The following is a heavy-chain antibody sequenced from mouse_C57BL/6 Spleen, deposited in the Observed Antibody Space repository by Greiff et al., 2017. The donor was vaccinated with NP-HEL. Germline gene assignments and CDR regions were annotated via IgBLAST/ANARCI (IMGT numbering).Heavy chain of an antibody. CDR3: ARDLSVDY. D-gene: IGHD3-1*01. CDR2: IDPSDSYT. J-gene: IGHJ4*01. CDR1: GYTFTSYW. V-gene: IGHV1-59*01. Sequence: QVQLQQPGAELVRPGTSVKLSCKASGYTFTSYWMHWVKQRPGQGLEWIGVIDPSDSYTNYNQKFKGKATLTVDTSSSTAYMQLSSLTSEDAAVYYCARDLSVDYGGQGTSVTVSS.